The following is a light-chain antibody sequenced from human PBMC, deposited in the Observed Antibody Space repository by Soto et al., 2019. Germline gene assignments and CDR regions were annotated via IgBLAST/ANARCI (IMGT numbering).Light chain of an antibody. J-gene: IGLJ1*01. CDR1: ISDVGGYNF. Sequence: QSALTQPASVSGSPGQSITISCTGTISDVGGYNFVSWYQQYPGKAPKLMICDVSNRPSGVSNRFSGSKSGNTASLTISGLQAEDEADYYCSSFTGSNYVFGTGTKLTLL. CDR2: DVS. CDR3: SSFTGSNYV. V-gene: IGLV2-14*03.